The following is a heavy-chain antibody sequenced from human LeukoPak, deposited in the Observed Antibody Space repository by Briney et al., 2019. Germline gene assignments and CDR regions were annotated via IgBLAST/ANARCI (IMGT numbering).Heavy chain of an antibody. Sequence: PSETLPLTCAVYGGSFSGCYWSWIRQPPGKGLEWIGEIDHSGRTNSNASLKSRVTISVDMSKNQFSLRLSSVTAADTAVYYCARKSIVTAGRKPYDVWDQGTLVTVS. CDR3: ARKSIVTAGRKPYDV. CDR2: IDHSGRT. V-gene: IGHV4-34*01. D-gene: IGHD6-13*01. CDR1: GGSFSGCY. J-gene: IGHJ4*02.